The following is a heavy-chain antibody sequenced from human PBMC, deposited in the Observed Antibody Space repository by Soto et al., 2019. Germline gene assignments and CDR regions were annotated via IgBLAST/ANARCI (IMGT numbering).Heavy chain of an antibody. CDR3: ARVPHTIFGVAPYYFDY. Sequence: ASVKVSCKASGYTFTSYGISLVRQAPGQGLEWMGWISAYNGNTNYAQKLQGRVTMTTYTSTGTAYMELRSLRSDDTAVYYCARVPHTIFGVAPYYFDYWGQGTLVTVSS. J-gene: IGHJ4*02. CDR1: GYTFTSYG. CDR2: ISAYNGNT. V-gene: IGHV1-18*01. D-gene: IGHD3-3*01.